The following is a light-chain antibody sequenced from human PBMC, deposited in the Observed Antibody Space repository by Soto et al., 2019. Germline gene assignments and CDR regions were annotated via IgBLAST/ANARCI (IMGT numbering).Light chain of an antibody. J-gene: IGLJ2*01. CDR1: SSNIGAGYD. Sequence: QSVLTQPPSVSGAPGQGVTISRTGSSSNIGAGYDVHWYQVLPRTAPKLLIYRNTNRPSGVPDRFFGSKSGTSASLAITGLQAEDEGEYYCHSYDSRLTGVIFGGGTKVTVL. V-gene: IGLV1-40*01. CDR3: HSYDSRLTGVI. CDR2: RNT.